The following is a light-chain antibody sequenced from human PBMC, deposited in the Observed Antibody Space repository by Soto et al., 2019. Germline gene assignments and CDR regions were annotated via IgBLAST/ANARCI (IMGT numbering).Light chain of an antibody. V-gene: IGKV1-39*01. CDR2: AAS. CDR1: QTISSY. Sequence: DIQMTQSQYSLSASVGDRVTITCRASQTISSYLNWYQQKPGKDPKLLIYAASSLQSGVPSRFSGSGSGIDFTLTISSLQPEDFAIYYCQQSYNTPQYTFGQGTELEIK. J-gene: IGKJ2*01. CDR3: QQSYNTPQYT.